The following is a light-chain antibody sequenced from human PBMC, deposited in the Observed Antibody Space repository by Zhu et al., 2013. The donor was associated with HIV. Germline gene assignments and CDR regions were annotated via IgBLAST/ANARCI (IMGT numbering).Light chain of an antibody. Sequence: DIVLTQSPGTLSLSPGERATLSCRASQSVSSSFLAWYQHKPGHPPTLLISGASRRATGVPARFSGAGSGTEFTLTISSLQSEDFAVYYCQQYNNWPPRLTFGGGTKVEIK. V-gene: IGKV3D-15*01. J-gene: IGKJ4*01. CDR3: QQYNNWPPRLT. CDR1: QSVSSSF. CDR2: GAS.